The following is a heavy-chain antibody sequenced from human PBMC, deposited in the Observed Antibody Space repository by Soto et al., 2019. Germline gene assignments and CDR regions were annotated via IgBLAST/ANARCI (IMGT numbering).Heavy chain of an antibody. CDR2: IFPRDSDT. CDR1: GYSFSNYW. V-gene: IGHV5-51*01. D-gene: IGHD3-10*01. Sequence: PGESLKISCKGSGYSFSNYWIGWVRQMPGKGLEWMGIIFPRDSDTRYSPSFQGQVTISADKSSSTAYLQWSSLKASDTAMYYCARIMVRGVITYSRDYHGMDVWGQGTTVTVS. J-gene: IGHJ6*02. CDR3: ARIMVRGVITYSRDYHGMDV.